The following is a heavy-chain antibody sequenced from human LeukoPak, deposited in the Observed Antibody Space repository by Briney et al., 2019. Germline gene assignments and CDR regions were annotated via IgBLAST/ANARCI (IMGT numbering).Heavy chain of an antibody. CDR2: INHSGST. CDR1: GGSFSGYY. D-gene: IGHD6-19*01. CDR3: ARGSSGWYGRRGYYFDY. V-gene: IGHV4-34*01. J-gene: IGHJ4*02. Sequence: SETLSLTCDVYGGSFSGYYWTWIRQPPGEGLEWIGEINHSGSTNYNPSLKSRVTISVDTSKNQFSLQLNSVTPEDTAVYYCARGSSGWYGRRGYYFDYWGQGTLVTVSS.